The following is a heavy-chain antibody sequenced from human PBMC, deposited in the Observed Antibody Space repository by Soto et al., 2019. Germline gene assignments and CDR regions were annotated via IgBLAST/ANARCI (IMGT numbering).Heavy chain of an antibody. CDR2: ISGSGGST. V-gene: IGHV3-23*01. CDR1: VFTFSSYA. CDR3: ARNDGITRYYYYGMDV. J-gene: IGHJ6*02. D-gene: IGHD1-1*01. Sequence: GGSLRLSCAASVFTFSSYAMSWVRQAPGKGLEWVSAISGSGGSTYYADSVKGRFTISRDNSKNTLYLQMNSLRAEDTAVYYCARNDGITRYYYYGMDVWGQGTTVTVSS.